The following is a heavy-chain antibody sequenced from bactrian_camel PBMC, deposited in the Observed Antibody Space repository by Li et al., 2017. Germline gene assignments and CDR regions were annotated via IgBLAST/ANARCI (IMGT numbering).Heavy chain of an antibody. Sequence: VQLVESGGGLVQPGGSLRISCAASGFTLSSYLMSWVRQAPGKGLEWVSAINGGGSSTYYADSVKGRFTISRDNAKNTLNLKMNTLKPEDTAMYYCAARIAASCPGDALHASYYTVWGQGTQVTVS. CDR1: GFTLSSYL. CDR3: AARIAASCPGDALHASYYTV. CDR2: INGGGSST. J-gene: IGHJ4*01. V-gene: IGHV3S40*01. D-gene: IGHD1*01.